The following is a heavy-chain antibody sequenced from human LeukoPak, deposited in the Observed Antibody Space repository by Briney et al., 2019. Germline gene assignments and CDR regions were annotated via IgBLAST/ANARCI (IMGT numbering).Heavy chain of an antibody. D-gene: IGHD1-26*01. CDR1: GYTLTRYF. J-gene: IGHJ3*02. Sequence: ASVKVSCKASGYTLTRYFIHWVRQAPGQGLEWMGWISAYNGNTNYAQKLQGRVTMTTDTSTSTAYMELRSLRSDDTAVYYCARGEASRDAFDIWGQGTMVTVSS. CDR2: ISAYNGNT. V-gene: IGHV1-18*01. CDR3: ARGEASRDAFDI.